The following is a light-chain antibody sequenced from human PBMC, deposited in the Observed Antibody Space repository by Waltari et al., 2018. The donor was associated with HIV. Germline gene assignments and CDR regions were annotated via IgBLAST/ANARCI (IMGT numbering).Light chain of an antibody. V-gene: IGLV2-8*01. Sequence: QSALTQPPSASGSPGQSVTISYTGTSSDVGGYNYVSWYQQHPGKAPKLMIYEVSKRPSGVPDRFSGSKSGNTASLTVSGLQAEDEADYYCSSRAGGDNYVFGTGTRVSVL. CDR1: SSDVGGYNY. J-gene: IGLJ1*01. CDR2: EVS. CDR3: SSRAGGDNYV.